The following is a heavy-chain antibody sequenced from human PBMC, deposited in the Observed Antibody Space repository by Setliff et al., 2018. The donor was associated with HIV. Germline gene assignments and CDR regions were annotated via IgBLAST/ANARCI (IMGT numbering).Heavy chain of an antibody. CDR3: ARGSYRGSGFFVRYFDF. CDR1: GGSFTSYY. D-gene: IGHD3-3*01. CDR2: INHNGGT. V-gene: IGHV4-34*01. J-gene: IGHJ4*02. Sequence: SETLSLTCAVYGGSFTSYYWTWIRQAPGKDLEWIGEINHNGGTNYNLSLKSRVTISVDGSKNQFFLRLTSVTAADTAVYYCARGSYRGSGFFVRYFDFWGQGSLVTVSS.